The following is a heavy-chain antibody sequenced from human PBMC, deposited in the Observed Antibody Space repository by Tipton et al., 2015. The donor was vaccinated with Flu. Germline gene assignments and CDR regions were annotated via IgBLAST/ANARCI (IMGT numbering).Heavy chain of an antibody. V-gene: IGHV3-7*01. CDR1: GFTFSTSW. CDR2: IKEDGSEK. J-gene: IGHJ3*02. CDR3: ARQTTVATLDAFDI. Sequence: SLRLSCAASGFTFSTSWMTWVRQAPGKGLEWVATIKEDGSEKYYVDSVKGRFTISRDNAKDSLYLQMNSLRAEDTALYYCARQTTVATLDAFDIWGQGTVVTVFS. D-gene: IGHD4-17*01.